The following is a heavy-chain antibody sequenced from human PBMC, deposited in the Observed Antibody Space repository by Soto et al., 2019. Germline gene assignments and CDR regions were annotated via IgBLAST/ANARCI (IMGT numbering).Heavy chain of an antibody. V-gene: IGHV1-2*04. D-gene: IGHD4-17*01. CDR2: INPNSGGT. CDR3: ARDRYYGDSPYYFDY. J-gene: IGHJ4*02. CDR1: GYTFTGYY. Sequence: ASVKVSCKASGYTFTGYYMHWVRQAPGQGLEWMGWINPNSGGTNYAQRFQGWVTMTRDTSISTAYMELSRLRSDDTAVYYCARDRYYGDSPYYFDYWGQGTLVTVSS.